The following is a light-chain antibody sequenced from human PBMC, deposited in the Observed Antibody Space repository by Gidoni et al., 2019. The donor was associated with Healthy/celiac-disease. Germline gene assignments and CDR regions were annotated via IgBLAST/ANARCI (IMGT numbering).Light chain of an antibody. Sequence: QSVLTQPPSVSAAPGHKVTSSCSGSSSNIGNNYVSWYQQLPGTAPKLLIYDNNKRPSGIPDRVSGSKSGTSATLGITGLQTGDEADYYCGTWDSSLTAVVFGGGTKLTVL. CDR3: GTWDSSLTAVV. CDR1: SSNIGNNY. V-gene: IGLV1-51*01. J-gene: IGLJ2*01. CDR2: DNN.